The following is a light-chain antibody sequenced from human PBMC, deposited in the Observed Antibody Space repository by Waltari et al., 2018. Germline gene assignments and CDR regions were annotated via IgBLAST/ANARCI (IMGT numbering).Light chain of an antibody. J-gene: IGLJ3*02. V-gene: IGLV2-8*01. CDR1: SSDVGHYNY. CDR2: EVQ. CDR3: SAYAGSNNLL. Sequence: QSALTQPPSASGSPGQSVTTSCTGPSSDVGHYNYASWYQQRPGSAPTLIVYEVQKRPSGVPDRFSGSKSGNTAYLTVSGLQGEDEAEYFCSAYAGSNNLLFGGGTKLTVL.